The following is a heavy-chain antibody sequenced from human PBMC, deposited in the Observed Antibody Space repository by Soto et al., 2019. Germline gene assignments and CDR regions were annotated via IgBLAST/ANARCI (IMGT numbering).Heavy chain of an antibody. Sequence: PGGSLRLSCAASGFTFSSYAMSWVRQAPGKGLEWVSAISGSGGSTYYADSVKGRFTISRDNSKNTLYLQMNSLRAEDTAVYYCAKDDITIFGVVIIPFDYWGQGTLVTVSS. CDR2: ISGSGGST. V-gene: IGHV3-23*01. CDR1: GFTFSSYA. CDR3: AKDDITIFGVVIIPFDY. J-gene: IGHJ4*02. D-gene: IGHD3-3*01.